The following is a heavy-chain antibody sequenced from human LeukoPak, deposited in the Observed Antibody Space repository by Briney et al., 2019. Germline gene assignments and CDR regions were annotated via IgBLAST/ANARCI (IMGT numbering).Heavy chain of an antibody. J-gene: IGHJ4*02. CDR3: AKMFPYYYDISGYYFDY. D-gene: IGHD3-22*01. V-gene: IGHV3-23*01. CDR2: ISGSGGST. Sequence: GGSLRLSCAASGFTFSSYGMHWVRQAPGKGLEWVSGISGSGGSTYYADSVKGRFTISRDNSKNTLYLQMNSLRAEDTAVYYCAKMFPYYYDISGYYFDYWGQGTLVTVSS. CDR1: GFTFSSYG.